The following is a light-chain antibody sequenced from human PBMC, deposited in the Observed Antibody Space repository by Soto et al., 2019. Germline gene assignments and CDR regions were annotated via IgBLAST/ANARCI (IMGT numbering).Light chain of an antibody. CDR3: QQYHTFTWT. Sequence: DIQMTQSPATLSACVGDRVTITCRASQSISGWLAWYQQKPGKAPKLLIYDASTLESGVPSRFSGSGSGTEFTLTISSLQPDDFATYYCQQYHTFTWTFGQGTKVEIK. V-gene: IGKV1-5*01. CDR2: DAS. CDR1: QSISGW. J-gene: IGKJ1*01.